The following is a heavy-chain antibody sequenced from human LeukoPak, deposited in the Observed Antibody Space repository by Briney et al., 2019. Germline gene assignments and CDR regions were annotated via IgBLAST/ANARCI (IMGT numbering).Heavy chain of an antibody. Sequence: PGRSLRLSCAASGFTFSSYAMHWVRQAPGKGLEWVAVISYDGSNKYYADSVKGRFTISRDNSKNTLYLQMNSLRAEDTAVDYCARDLGPYGDYGDYFDYWGQGTLVTVSS. V-gene: IGHV3-30*04. CDR1: GFTFSSYA. CDR3: ARDLGPYGDYGDYFDY. J-gene: IGHJ4*02. D-gene: IGHD4-17*01. CDR2: ISYDGSNK.